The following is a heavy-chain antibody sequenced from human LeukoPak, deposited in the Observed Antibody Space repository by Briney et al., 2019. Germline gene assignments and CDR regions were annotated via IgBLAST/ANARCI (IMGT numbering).Heavy chain of an antibody. D-gene: IGHD2-15*01. CDR3: ARGLYLGYFDL. CDR2: ISYDGSNK. J-gene: IGHJ2*01. V-gene: IGHV3-30*04. CDR1: GFTFSSYA. Sequence: GGSLRLSCAASGFTFSSYAMHWVRQAPGKGLEWVAVISYDGSNKYYADSVKGRFTISRDNSKNTLYLQMNSLRAEDTAVYYCARGLYLGYFDLWGRGTLVTVSS.